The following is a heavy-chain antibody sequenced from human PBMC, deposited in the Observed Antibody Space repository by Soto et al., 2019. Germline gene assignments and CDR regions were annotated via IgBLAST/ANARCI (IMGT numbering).Heavy chain of an antibody. CDR1: GDSISVSGDSNNNHY. V-gene: IGHV4-61*01. J-gene: IGHJ6*02. Sequence: SETLSLSCTVSGDSISVSGDSNNNHYWSWVRQPPGKGLEWIGSIYYSGATNYNPSLKSRVTMSADTSKNKFSLNLSSVTAADTAIYYRARAMGDWGTYYYYYGLDVCGQGTTVT. D-gene: IGHD3-16*01. CDR2: IYYSGAT. CDR3: ARAMGDWGTYYYYYGLDV.